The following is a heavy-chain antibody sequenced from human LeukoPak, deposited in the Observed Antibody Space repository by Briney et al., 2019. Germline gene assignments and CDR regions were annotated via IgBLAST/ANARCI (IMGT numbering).Heavy chain of an antibody. Sequence: GESLKISCKASGYSFTSHWIGWVRQMPGKGLEWMGIIYAPDSDTTYSPSFQGQVTISADESITTAYLQWSSLKASDTAMYYCARAGYSNRWDGVDYWGQGTLVTVSS. V-gene: IGHV5-51*01. CDR1: GYSFTSHW. J-gene: IGHJ4*02. CDR3: ARAGYSNRWDGVDY. CDR2: IYAPDSDT. D-gene: IGHD2/OR15-2a*01.